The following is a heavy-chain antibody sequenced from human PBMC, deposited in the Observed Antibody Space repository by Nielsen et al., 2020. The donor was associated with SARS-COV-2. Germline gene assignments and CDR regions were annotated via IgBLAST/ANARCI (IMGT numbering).Heavy chain of an antibody. V-gene: IGHV3-30*18. D-gene: IGHD3-22*01. J-gene: IGHJ4*02. Sequence: GESLKISCAASGFTFSSYDMHWVRQAPGKGLEWVAVISYDGSNKYYADSVKGRFTISRDNSRNTLYLQMNSLRAEDTAVYYCAKVGGTMTPDYWGQGTLVTVSS. CDR1: GFTFSSYD. CDR3: AKVGGTMTPDY. CDR2: ISYDGSNK.